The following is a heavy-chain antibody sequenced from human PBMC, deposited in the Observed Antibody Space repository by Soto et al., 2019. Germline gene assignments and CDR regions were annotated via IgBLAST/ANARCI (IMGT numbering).Heavy chain of an antibody. CDR3: ARRPTILYRGMDV. J-gene: IGHJ6*02. V-gene: IGHV5-51*01. Sequence: PGESLKISCKGSGYSFSNYWIVWVRQMPGKGLEWMGSIYPGDSDTRYSPSFQGQVTISADKSISTAYLQWSSLKASDTAMFYCARRPTILYRGMDVWGQGTTVTVSS. CDR2: IYPGDSDT. D-gene: IGHD1-26*01. CDR1: GYSFSNYW.